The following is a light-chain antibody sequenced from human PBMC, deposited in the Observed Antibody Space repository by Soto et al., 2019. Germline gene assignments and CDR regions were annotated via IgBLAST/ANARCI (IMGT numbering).Light chain of an antibody. J-gene: IGLJ2*01. V-gene: IGLV2-8*01. Sequence: QSVLTQPPSASGSPGQSVTISCTGTSSDVGGYNYVSWYQQHPGKAPKLMIYGVSKRPSGVPDRFSCSKSANTASQPVSGLQAVDDADYYCRSYVGSKNLVFSGGTKPTV. CDR3: RSYVGSKNLV. CDR2: GVS. CDR1: SSDVGGYNY.